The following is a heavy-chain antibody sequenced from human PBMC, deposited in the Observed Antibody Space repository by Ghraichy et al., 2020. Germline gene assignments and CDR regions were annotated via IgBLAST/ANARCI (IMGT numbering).Heavy chain of an antibody. V-gene: IGHV4-39*01. CDR2: IYYSGST. CDR3: ARHVGYSGYDPRIYYYYMDV. Sequence: SETLSLTCTVSGGSISSSSYYWGWIRQPPGKGLEWIGSIYYSGSTYYNPSLKSRVTISVDTSKNQFSLKLSSVTATDTAVYYSARHVGYSGYDPRIYYYYMDVWGKGTTVTVSS. D-gene: IGHD5-12*01. CDR1: GGSISSSSYY. J-gene: IGHJ6*03.